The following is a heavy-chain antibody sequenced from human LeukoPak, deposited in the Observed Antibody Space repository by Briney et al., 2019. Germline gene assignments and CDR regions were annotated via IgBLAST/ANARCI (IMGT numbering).Heavy chain of an antibody. CDR3: VRELGYSSPFDP. J-gene: IGHJ5*02. V-gene: IGHV4-34*01. CDR2: INHSGST. D-gene: IGHD6-13*01. Sequence: PSETLSLTCAVYGGSFSGYYCSSIRQPPEKRLEWIGEINHSGSTNYHPSLKSRDTISVDTSKNQCSLELSSVTAADTAVYYCVRELGYSSPFDPWGQGTLVTVSS. CDR1: GGSFSGYY.